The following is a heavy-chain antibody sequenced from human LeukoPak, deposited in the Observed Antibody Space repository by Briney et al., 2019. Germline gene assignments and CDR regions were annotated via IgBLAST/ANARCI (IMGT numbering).Heavy chain of an antibody. CDR3: ARRGLYDFWSGYHRTDAFDI. J-gene: IGHJ3*02. D-gene: IGHD3-3*01. Sequence: ASVKVSCKASGYTFTSYGISWVRQAPGQGLEWMGWISAYNGNTNYAQKLQGRVTMTTDASTSTAYMELRSLRSDATAVYYCARRGLYDFWSGYHRTDAFDIWGQGTMVTVSS. CDR2: ISAYNGNT. CDR1: GYTFTSYG. V-gene: IGHV1-18*01.